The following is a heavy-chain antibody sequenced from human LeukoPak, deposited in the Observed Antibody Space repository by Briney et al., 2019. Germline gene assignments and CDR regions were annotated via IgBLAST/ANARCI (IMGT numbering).Heavy chain of an antibody. CDR2: IYYSGST. D-gene: IGHD7-27*01. J-gene: IGHJ3*02. Sequence: SETLSLTCTVSGGSISISSYSWGGFRQPPGKGLEWIGSIYYSGSTYYNPSLKSRVTISVGTSKNQFSLKLSSVTAADTAVYYCARWGTVSDAFDIWGQGTMVTVSS. V-gene: IGHV4-39*01. CDR3: ARWGTVSDAFDI. CDR1: GGSISISSYS.